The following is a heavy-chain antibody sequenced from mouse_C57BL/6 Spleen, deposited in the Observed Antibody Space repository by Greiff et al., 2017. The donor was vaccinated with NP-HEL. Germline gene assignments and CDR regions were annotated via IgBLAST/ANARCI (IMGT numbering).Heavy chain of an antibody. D-gene: IGHD1-1*01. CDR2: IYPGDGDT. CDR3: ASNYYGSSYEVAY. CDR1: GYAFSSSW. V-gene: IGHV1-82*01. Sequence: LVESGPELVKPGASVKISCKASGYAFSSSWMNWVKQRPGKGLEWIGRIYPGDGDTNYNGKFKGKATLTADKSSSTAYMQLSSLTSEDSAVYFCASNYYGSSYEVAYWGQGTLVTVSA. J-gene: IGHJ3*01.